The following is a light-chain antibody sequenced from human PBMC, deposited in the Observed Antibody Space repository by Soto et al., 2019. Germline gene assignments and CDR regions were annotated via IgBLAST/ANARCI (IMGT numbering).Light chain of an antibody. CDR1: QAVSTNY. CDR2: GSS. V-gene: IGKV3-20*01. J-gene: IGKJ2*01. CDR3: HQYGHSPYT. Sequence: IVLTQSPGTLSLSPGERATLSCRASQAVSTNYLAWYQQKPGQAPRLLIFGSSSRGTGIPDRFSGSGSGTDFTLTISKLEPEDFAVFFCHQYGHSPYTFGQGTKLEIK.